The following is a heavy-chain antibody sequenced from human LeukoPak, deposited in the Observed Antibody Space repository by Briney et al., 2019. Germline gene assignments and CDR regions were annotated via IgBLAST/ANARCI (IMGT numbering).Heavy chain of an antibody. J-gene: IGHJ4*02. V-gene: IGHV4-34*01. D-gene: IGHD4-17*01. Sequence: SETLSLTCAVSGVSFSTYYWSWIRQSPEKGLEWIGEVNHSGYTNYNPSLKSRVTISVDTSKNQFSLKLSSVTAADTAVYYCARQLYGSDYWGQGTLVTVSS. CDR1: GVSFSTYY. CDR2: VNHSGYT. CDR3: ARQLYGSDY.